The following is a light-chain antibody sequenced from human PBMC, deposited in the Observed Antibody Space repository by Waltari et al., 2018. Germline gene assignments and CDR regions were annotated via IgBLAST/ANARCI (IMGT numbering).Light chain of an antibody. J-gene: IGKJ1*01. CDR3: QQYYDTPWT. Sequence: EIVMAQSPDSLAVSLGERATINCGSSQSVLSTSTGKSYLAWYQQKPGQPPKLLIYWASTRESGVPDRFSGSVSGTDFTLTISSLQAEDVAVYYCQQYYDTPWTFGQGTKVEIK. CDR1: QSVLSTSTGKSY. CDR2: WAS. V-gene: IGKV4-1*01.